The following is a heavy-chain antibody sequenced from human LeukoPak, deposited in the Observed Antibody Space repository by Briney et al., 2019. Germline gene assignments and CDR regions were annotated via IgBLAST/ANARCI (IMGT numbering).Heavy chain of an antibody. J-gene: IGHJ4*02. CDR2: VTGSGGST. CDR3: AKLLDY. Sequence: GGSLRLSCAASGFTFSNYAMSWVRQAPGKGLEWVSAVTGSGGSTYYADSVKGRSTVSGDNSKNTLYLQINSLRDEDTAVYYCAKLLDYWGQGTLVTVSS. V-gene: IGHV3-23*01. CDR1: GFTFSNYA.